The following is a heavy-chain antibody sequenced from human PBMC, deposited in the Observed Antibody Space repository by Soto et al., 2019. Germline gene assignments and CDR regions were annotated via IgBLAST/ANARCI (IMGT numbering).Heavy chain of an antibody. CDR1: GGSISSYY. D-gene: IGHD3-10*01. CDR3: ARQEPATYYYGSGLDY. CDR2: IYYSGST. J-gene: IGHJ4*02. Sequence: SETLSLTCTVSGGSISSYYWSWIRQPPGKGLEWIGYIYYSGSTNYNPSLKSRVTISVDTSKNQFSLKLSSVTAADTAVYYCARQEPATYYYGSGLDYWGQGTLVTVSS. V-gene: IGHV4-59*01.